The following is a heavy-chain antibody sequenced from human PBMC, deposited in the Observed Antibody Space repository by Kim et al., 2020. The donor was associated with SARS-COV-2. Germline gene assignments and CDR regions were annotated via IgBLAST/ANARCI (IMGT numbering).Heavy chain of an antibody. Sequence: SQTLSLTCAVYGGSFSGYYWSWIRQPPGKGLEWIGEINHSGSTNYNPSLKSRVTISVDTSKNQFSLKLSSVTAADTAVYYCARNLGFGRKIDYWGQGTLVTVSS. V-gene: IGHV4-34*01. CDR2: INHSGST. J-gene: IGHJ4*02. D-gene: IGHD3-10*01. CDR1: GGSFSGYY. CDR3: ARNLGFGRKIDY.